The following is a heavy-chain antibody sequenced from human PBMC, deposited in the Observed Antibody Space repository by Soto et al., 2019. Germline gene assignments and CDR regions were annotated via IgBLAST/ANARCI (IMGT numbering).Heavy chain of an antibody. CDR2: FDPEDGET. Sequence: GASVKVSCKVSGYTLTELSMHWVRQAPGKGLEWMGGFDPEDGETIYAQKFQGRVTMTRNTSISTAYMELSSLRSEDTAVYYCARGITIFGVVPGWGQGTLVTVSS. CDR1: GYTLTELS. D-gene: IGHD3-3*01. V-gene: IGHV1-24*01. J-gene: IGHJ4*02. CDR3: ARGITIFGVVPG.